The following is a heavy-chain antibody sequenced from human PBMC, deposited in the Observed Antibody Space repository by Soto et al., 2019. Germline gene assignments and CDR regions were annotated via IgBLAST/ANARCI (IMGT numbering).Heavy chain of an antibody. CDR2: INHSGST. V-gene: IGHV4-34*01. Sequence: SETLSLTCAVYGGSFSGYYWSWIRQPPGKGLEWIGEINHSGSTNYNPSLKSRVTISVDTSKNQFSLKLSSVTAADTAVYYCARGRFSSGWYGGERGFDYWGQGTLVTVSS. D-gene: IGHD6-19*01. CDR3: ARGRFSSGWYGGERGFDY. CDR1: GGSFSGYY. J-gene: IGHJ4*02.